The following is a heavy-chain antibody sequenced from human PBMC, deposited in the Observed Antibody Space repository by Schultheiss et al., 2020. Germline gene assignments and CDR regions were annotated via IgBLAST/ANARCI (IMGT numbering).Heavy chain of an antibody. J-gene: IGHJ4*02. Sequence: SETLSLTCTVSGGSISSGGYYWSWIRQHPGKGLEWIGYIYYSGSTYYNPSLKSRVTISVDTSKNQFSLKLSSVTAADTAVYYCARVSIDGYSVAGFHFDYWGQGTLVTV. V-gene: IGHV4-31*03. D-gene: IGHD6-13*01. CDR1: GGSISSGGYY. CDR3: ARVSIDGYSVAGFHFDY. CDR2: IYYSGST.